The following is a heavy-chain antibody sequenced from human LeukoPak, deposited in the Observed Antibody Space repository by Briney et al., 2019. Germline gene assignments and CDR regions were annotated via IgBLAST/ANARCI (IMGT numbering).Heavy chain of an antibody. J-gene: IGHJ4*02. CDR3: ARDIGYCSSTSCYSTFDY. CDR1: GYSFISYG. V-gene: IGHV1-18*03. CDR2: NSTYNGNT. D-gene: IGHD2-2*01. Sequence: ASVKVSCKASGYSFISYGISWVRQAPGQGLEWMGLNSTYNGNTNYAQRFQGRLTMTTDTSTSTAYMELSSLRSEDMAVYYCARDIGYCSSTSCYSTFDYWGQGTLVTVSS.